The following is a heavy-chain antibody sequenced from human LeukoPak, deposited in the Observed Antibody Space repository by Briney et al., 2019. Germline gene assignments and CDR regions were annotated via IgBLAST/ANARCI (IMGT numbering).Heavy chain of an antibody. CDR1: GFTFRSYA. CDR2: ISVSGGST. J-gene: IGHJ4*02. Sequence: PGRSLRLSCAASGFTFRSYAMNWVRQAPGKGLEWVSSISVSGGSTYYADSVKGRFTISRDNSKNTLYLEMNSLRAEDTAVYYCAKNLDWLPSGPFGYWGQGTLVTVSS. V-gene: IGHV3-23*01. D-gene: IGHD3-9*01. CDR3: AKNLDWLPSGPFGY.